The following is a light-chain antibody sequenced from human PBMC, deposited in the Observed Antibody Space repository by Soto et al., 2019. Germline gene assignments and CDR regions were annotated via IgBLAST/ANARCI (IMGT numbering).Light chain of an antibody. J-gene: IGKJ1*01. CDR2: RAS. CDR3: QQYSSDST. V-gene: IGKV1-5*03. Sequence: DIQMTQSPSTLSASVGDRVTITFRASQNINNWLAWSQQKPGKAPKLLIYRASSLENGVPSRFSGRGSGTDFIFTITSLQPDDFATYYCQQYSSDSTFGQGTKVEIK. CDR1: QNINNW.